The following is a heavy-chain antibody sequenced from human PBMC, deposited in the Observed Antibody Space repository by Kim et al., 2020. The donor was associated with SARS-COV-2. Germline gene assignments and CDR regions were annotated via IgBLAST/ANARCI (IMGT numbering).Heavy chain of an antibody. J-gene: IGHJ4*02. Sequence: ADSVKGRFATSRDNAKNTLYLQMTSLRAEDTAVYYCARAYGSGGRCHQFDYWGQGTLATVSS. V-gene: IGHV3-23*01. CDR3: ARAYGSGGRCHQFDY. D-gene: IGHD2-15*01.